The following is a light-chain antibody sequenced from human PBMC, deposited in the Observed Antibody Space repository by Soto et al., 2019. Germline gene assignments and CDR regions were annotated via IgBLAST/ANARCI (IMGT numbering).Light chain of an antibody. CDR2: DVS. CDR1: SSDVGTYNY. CDR3: SSHTGSTVV. V-gene: IGLV2-14*01. J-gene: IGLJ2*01. Sequence: QSALTQPASVSGSPGQSITIYCTGTSSDVGTYNYVSWYQQHPGKAPKLMIYDVSNRPSGVSNRFSGSKSGNTASLTISGLQAEDEADYYCSSHTGSTVVFGGGTQLTVL.